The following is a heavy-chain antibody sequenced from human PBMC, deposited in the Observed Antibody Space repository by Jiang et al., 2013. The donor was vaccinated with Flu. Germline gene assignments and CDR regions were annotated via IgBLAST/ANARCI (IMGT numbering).Heavy chain of an antibody. CDR3: AILYYYDSSGYVSQTHDY. CDR2: IDPSDSYT. D-gene: IGHD3-22*01. J-gene: IGHJ4*02. V-gene: IGHV5-10-1*01. Sequence: IDPSDSYTNYSPSFQGHVTISADKSISTAYLQWSSLKASDTAMYYCAILYYYDSSGYVSQTHDYWGQGTLVTVSS.